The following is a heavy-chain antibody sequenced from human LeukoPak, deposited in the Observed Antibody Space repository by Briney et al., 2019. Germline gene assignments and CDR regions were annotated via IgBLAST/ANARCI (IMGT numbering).Heavy chain of an antibody. D-gene: IGHD3-10*01. Sequence: PGGSLRLSCAASGFTFSSYSMNWVRQAPGKGLEWVSSIGGSGSHTYYSDSVKGRFTISRDNSKNTLSLQMNSLRAEDTAVYYCAKDHDYYASGPIWGQGTMVTVSS. V-gene: IGHV3-21*04. CDR1: GFTFSSYS. CDR3: AKDHDYYASGPI. J-gene: IGHJ3*02. CDR2: IGGSGSHT.